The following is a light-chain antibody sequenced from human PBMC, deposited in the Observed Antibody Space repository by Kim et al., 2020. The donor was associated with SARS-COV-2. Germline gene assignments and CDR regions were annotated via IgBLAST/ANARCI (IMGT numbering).Light chain of an antibody. V-gene: IGLV3-19*01. CDR3: NSRDSSGNHVV. CDR2: GKN. J-gene: IGLJ2*01. Sequence: AWGQPVGNTGQGDGPRSYYASWSQQKPGQAPVLVIYGKNNRPSGITDRFSGSSSGNTASLTITGAQAEDEADYYCNSRDSSGNHVVFGGGTQLTVL. CDR1: GPRSYY.